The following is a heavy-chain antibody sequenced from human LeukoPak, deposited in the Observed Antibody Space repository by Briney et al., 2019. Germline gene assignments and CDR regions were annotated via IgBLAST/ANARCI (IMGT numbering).Heavy chain of an antibody. V-gene: IGHV4-59*01. J-gene: IGHJ3*02. Sequence: PSETLSLTCTVSGGSISSYYWSWIRQPPGKGLEWIGYIYYSGSTNYNPSLKSRVTISVDTSKNQFSLKLSSVTAADTAVYYCARRVAVDGIRDAFDIWGQGTMVTVSS. CDR1: GGSISSYY. D-gene: IGHD6-19*01. CDR3: ARRVAVDGIRDAFDI. CDR2: IYYSGST.